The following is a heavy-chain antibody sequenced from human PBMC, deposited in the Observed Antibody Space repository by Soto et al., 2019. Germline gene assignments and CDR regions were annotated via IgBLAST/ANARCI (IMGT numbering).Heavy chain of an antibody. CDR1: GGSFNNDY. V-gene: IGHV4-59*01. Sequence: QVHLQESGPGLVKPSETLSLSCTISGGSFNNDYWTWIRQSPGKGLEWLGYIFHSGITDYNPSVKSRVTISIDKSKNRFSLQLTAVTAADTAVYYCARGRYFYDREGYYRTLDSWGQGILVTVSS. CDR2: IFHSGIT. D-gene: IGHD3-22*01. J-gene: IGHJ5*01. CDR3: ARGRYFYDREGYYRTLDS.